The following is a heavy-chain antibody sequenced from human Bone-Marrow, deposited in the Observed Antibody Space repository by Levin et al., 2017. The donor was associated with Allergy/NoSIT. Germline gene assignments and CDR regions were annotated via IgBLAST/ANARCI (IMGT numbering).Heavy chain of an antibody. D-gene: IGHD5-12*01. CDR3: ARDDVVATNH. Sequence: LSLTCAASGFTISTTYMSWVRQVPGKGLEWVSIIHSGGRKNYADSVKGRFTISRDNYNNTLYLQMNSLRGEDTAIYYCARDDVVATNHWGHGTLVIVSS. CDR2: IHSGGRK. V-gene: IGHV3-66*01. CDR1: GFTISTTY. J-gene: IGHJ4*01.